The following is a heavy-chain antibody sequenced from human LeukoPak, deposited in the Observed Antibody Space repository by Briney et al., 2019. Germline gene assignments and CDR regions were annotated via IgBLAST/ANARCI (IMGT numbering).Heavy chain of an antibody. CDR3: ARAPGRTGDSSGYYYGIFDY. CDR2: ISSSSSYI. V-gene: IGHV3-21*04. CDR1: GFTFSSYS. D-gene: IGHD3-22*01. Sequence: KPGGSLRLSCAASGFTFSSYSMNWVRQAPGKGLEWVSSISSSSSYIYYADSVKGRFTISRDNSKNTLYLQMNSLRAEDTAVYYCARAPGRTGDSSGYYYGIFDYWGQGTLVTVSS. J-gene: IGHJ4*02.